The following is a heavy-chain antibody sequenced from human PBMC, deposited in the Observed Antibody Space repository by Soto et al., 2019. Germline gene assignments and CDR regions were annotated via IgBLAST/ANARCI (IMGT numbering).Heavy chain of an antibody. CDR3: AKAQQQLTPLMDV. Sequence: GGSLRLSCEASGFTFSSDEMNWVRRAPGKGLEWVAVISYDGSNKYYADSVKGRFTISRDNSKNTLYLQMNSLRAEDTAVYYCAKAQQQLTPLMDVWGQGTTVTVSS. D-gene: IGHD6-13*01. J-gene: IGHJ6*02. CDR2: ISYDGSNK. V-gene: IGHV3-30*18. CDR1: GFTFSSDE.